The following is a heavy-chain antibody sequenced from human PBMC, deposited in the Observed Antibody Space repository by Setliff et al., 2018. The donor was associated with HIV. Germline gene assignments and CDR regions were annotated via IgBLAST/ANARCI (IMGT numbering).Heavy chain of an antibody. CDR3: ATHASTVQDAMDV. V-gene: IGHV4-38-2*02. J-gene: IGHJ6*02. CDR1: GYSISSGYY. Sequence: ASETLSLTCTVSGYSISSGYYWGWIRQPPGKGLEWIGGIYYSGRTYYNPSLKSRLTISLDTSKNQFSLKLSSVTAADTAVYYCATHASTVQDAMDVWGQGTTVTVSS. D-gene: IGHD4-4*01. CDR2: IYYSGRT.